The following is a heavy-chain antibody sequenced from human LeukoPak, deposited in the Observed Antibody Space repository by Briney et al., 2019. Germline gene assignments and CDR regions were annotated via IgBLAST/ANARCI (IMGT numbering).Heavy chain of an antibody. Sequence: PGGSLRLSCAASGFTFRTYNMNWVRQAPGKGLEWVSYITSGGTTIYYADSVKGRFTISRDNAKNTLYLQMNSLRAEDTAVYYCARGCGELSPLDYWGQGTLVTVSS. D-gene: IGHD3-10*01. V-gene: IGHV3-48*04. CDR1: GFTFRTYN. J-gene: IGHJ4*02. CDR2: ITSGGTTI. CDR3: ARGCGELSPLDY.